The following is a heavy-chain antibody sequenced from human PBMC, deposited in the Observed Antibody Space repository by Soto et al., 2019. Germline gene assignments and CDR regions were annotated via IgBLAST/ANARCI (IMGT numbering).Heavy chain of an antibody. J-gene: IGHJ5*02. Sequence: QVQLQESGPGLVKPSQTLSLTCTVSGGSISSGDYYWSWIRQPPGKGLEWIGYIYYSGSTHYNPSLKSRVTIAVDTSKNQFSLKLSSVTAADTAVYYCARERPDGARLDPWGQGTLVTVSS. D-gene: IGHD6-6*01. CDR2: IYYSGST. CDR3: ARERPDGARLDP. CDR1: GGSISSGDYY. V-gene: IGHV4-30-4*01.